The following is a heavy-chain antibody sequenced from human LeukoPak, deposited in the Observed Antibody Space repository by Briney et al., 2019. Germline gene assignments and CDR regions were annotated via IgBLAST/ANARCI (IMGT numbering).Heavy chain of an antibody. Sequence: PGGSLRLSCAASGFTFSSYSMNWVRQAPGKGLEWVSSISSSSSYIYYADSVKGRFTISRDNAKNSLYLQMNGLRAEDTAVYYCARLRIAAAGDWFDPWGQGTLVTVSS. D-gene: IGHD6-13*01. CDR3: ARLRIAAAGDWFDP. CDR2: ISSSSSYI. V-gene: IGHV3-21*01. CDR1: GFTFSSYS. J-gene: IGHJ5*02.